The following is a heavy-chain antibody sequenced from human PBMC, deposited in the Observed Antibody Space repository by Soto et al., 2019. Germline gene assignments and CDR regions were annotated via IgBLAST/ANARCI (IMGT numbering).Heavy chain of an antibody. V-gene: IGHV3-33*01. D-gene: IGHD1-26*01. J-gene: IGHJ4*02. CDR3: ARDPIGPGIFDY. CDR2: IWYDASNE. Sequence: QVQLVESGGGVVQPGRCLRLSCVASGFTFSSYGMHWVRQAPGKGLEWVAVIWYDASNEYYADSVKGRFTISRDNTKNTMYLQMISLRAEDTAVYYCARDPIGPGIFDYWGQGTLVTVTS. CDR1: GFTFSSYG.